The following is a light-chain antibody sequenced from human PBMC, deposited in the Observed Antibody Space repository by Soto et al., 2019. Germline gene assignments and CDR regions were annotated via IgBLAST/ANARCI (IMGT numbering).Light chain of an antibody. Sequence: EVVMTQSPATLSVSPGERATLSCRASQSVGSNLAWYQQKPGQAPRLLIHGASTRATDIPARFSGSGSGTEFTLTISSLQSEDFAVYYCQQYNNWPPITFGQGTRLEIK. J-gene: IGKJ5*01. CDR3: QQYNNWPPIT. CDR1: QSVGSN. CDR2: GAS. V-gene: IGKV3-15*01.